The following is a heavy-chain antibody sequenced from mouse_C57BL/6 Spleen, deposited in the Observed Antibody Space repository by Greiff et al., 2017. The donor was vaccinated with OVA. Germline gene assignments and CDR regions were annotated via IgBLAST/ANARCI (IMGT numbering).Heavy chain of an antibody. J-gene: IGHJ1*03. Sequence: QVQLQQPGAELVKPGASVKLSCKASGYTFTSYWMHWVKQRPGQGLEWIGMIHPNSGSTNYNEKFKSKATLTVDKSSSTAYMQLSSLTSEDSAVYYCARGPYDYDRYFDVWGTGTTVTVSS. CDR3: ARGPYDYDRYFDV. D-gene: IGHD2-4*01. CDR2: IHPNSGST. V-gene: IGHV1-64*01. CDR1: GYTFTSYW.